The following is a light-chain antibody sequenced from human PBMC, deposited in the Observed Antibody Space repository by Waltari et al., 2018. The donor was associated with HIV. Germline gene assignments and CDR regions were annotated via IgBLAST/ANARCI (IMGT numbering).Light chain of an antibody. Sequence: QSVLTQPPSVSATPRQKVTIPCSGTSSNLGKNHVSWFQQPPGTAPKLLIYENNKRPSGIPDRFSGSKSGTSATLGITGLQTGDEADYYCGTWDTSLSAVVFGGGTKLAVL. CDR2: ENN. CDR3: GTWDTSLSAVV. CDR1: SSNLGKNH. J-gene: IGLJ2*01. V-gene: IGLV1-51*02.